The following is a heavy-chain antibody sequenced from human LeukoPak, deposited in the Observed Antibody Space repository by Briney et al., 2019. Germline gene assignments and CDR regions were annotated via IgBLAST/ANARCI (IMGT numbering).Heavy chain of an antibody. J-gene: IGHJ4*02. Sequence: PGGSLRLSCAASGFTFSSYAMSWVRQAPGKGLEWASAISGSGGNTYYADSVKGRFTISRDNSKNTLYLQMNSLRADDTAVYYCAKDNSGSRNFDYWGQGTLVTVSS. CDR2: ISGSGGNT. CDR3: AKDNSGSRNFDY. D-gene: IGHD1-26*01. CDR1: GFTFSSYA. V-gene: IGHV3-23*01.